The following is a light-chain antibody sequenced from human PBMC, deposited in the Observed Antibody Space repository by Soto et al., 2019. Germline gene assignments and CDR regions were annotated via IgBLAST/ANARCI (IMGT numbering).Light chain of an antibody. J-gene: IGLJ2*01. Sequence: QSALTQPPSASGSPGQSVTISCTGTSSDIGAYNYVSWFQQHPGEAPKLIISEVSNRPSGVSDRFSGSKSGNTASLTISGLQAEDEGDYYCSSYTSSSIVVFGGGTKLTVL. CDR1: SSDIGAYNY. CDR2: EVS. CDR3: SSYTSSSIVV. V-gene: IGLV2-14*01.